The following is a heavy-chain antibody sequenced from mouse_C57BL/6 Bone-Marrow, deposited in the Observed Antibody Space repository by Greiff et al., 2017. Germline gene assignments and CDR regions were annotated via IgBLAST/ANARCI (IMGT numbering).Heavy chain of an antibody. J-gene: IGHJ4*01. V-gene: IGHV1-62-3*01. D-gene: IGHD1-1*01. CDR2: IDLNSGGT. Sequence: QVQLQQPGAELVKPGASVKLSCKASGYSFTSYWLHWVKQRPGRGLEWIGRIDLNSGGTKYNEKFKSRATLTVHKPSSTAYMQLSSLTSEDAAVYYCARPITTVVADDMDDWGQGTSVTVSS. CDR1: GYSFTSYW. CDR3: ARPITTVVADDMDD.